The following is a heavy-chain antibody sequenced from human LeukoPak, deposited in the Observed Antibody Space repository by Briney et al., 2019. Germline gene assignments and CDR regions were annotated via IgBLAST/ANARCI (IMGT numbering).Heavy chain of an antibody. CDR1: GFTFSNFW. Sequence: GGSLRLSCAASGFTFSNFWMSWVRQAPGNGLEWVANIKQDGSQKYYVDSVKGRFTISRDNAKNSLHLQMNSLRAEDTAVYYCASCGCGGNCYLDYWGQGTLVTVSS. CDR2: IKQDGSQK. CDR3: ASCGCGGNCYLDY. J-gene: IGHJ4*02. V-gene: IGHV3-7*01. D-gene: IGHD4-23*01.